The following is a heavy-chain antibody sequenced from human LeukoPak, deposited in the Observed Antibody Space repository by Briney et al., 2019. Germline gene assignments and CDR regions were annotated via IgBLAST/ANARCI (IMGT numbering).Heavy chain of an antibody. D-gene: IGHD5/OR15-5a*01. V-gene: IGHV3-23*01. Sequence: GGSLRLSCAASGFTFSAYAMAWVRRPPGRGLEWVSTMALSGGPTHYADAVEGRFTISRDDSKSTLYLHINNLRAEDTAIYYCAKDLVSGPRSLGPFDPWGQGTLVTVSS. CDR1: GFTFSAYA. CDR3: AKDLVSGPRSLGPFDP. CDR2: MALSGGPT. J-gene: IGHJ5*02.